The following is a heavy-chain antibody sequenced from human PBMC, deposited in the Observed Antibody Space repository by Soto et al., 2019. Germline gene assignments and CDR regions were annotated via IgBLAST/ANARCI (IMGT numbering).Heavy chain of an antibody. CDR2: ISHSGTT. CDR1: GASIISSDW. Sequence: SETLSLTCAVSGASIISSDWWNWVRQPPGKGLEWIGEISHSGTTIYNPSLKGRVTISVDVSKNHFSLNLTSVTAADTAVYYCARDFKAPKDAWAFDYWGQGALVTVSS. J-gene: IGHJ4*02. V-gene: IGHV4-4*02. D-gene: IGHD3-16*01. CDR3: ARDFKAPKDAWAFDY.